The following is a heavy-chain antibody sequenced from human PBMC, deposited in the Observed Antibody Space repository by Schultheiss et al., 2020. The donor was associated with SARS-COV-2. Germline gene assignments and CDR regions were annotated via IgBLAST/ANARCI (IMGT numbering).Heavy chain of an antibody. CDR2: INPNSGGT. CDR1: GYTFTGYY. D-gene: IGHD2-21*01. V-gene: IGHV1-2*02. J-gene: IGHJ4*02. Sequence: ASVKVSCKASGYTFTGYYMHWVRQAPGQGLEWMGWINPNSGGTNYAQKFQGRVTMTRDTSISTAYMELSRLRSDDTAVYYCASSFLGGDCYCLLDYWGQGTLVTVSS. CDR3: ASSFLGGDCYCLLDY.